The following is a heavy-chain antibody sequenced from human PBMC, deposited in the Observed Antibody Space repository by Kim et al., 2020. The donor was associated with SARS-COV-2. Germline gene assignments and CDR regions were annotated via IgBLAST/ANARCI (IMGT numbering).Heavy chain of an antibody. D-gene: IGHD3-10*01. CDR1: GFTVSSNY. CDR3: ARDGKVRGVMETYYYYYGMDV. J-gene: IGHJ6*02. Sequence: GGSLRLSCAASGFTVSSNYMSWVRQAPGKGLEWVSVIYSGGSTYYADSVKGRFTISRDNSKNTLYLQMNSLRAEDTAVYYCARDGKVRGVMETYYYYYGMDVWGQGTTVTVSS. CDR2: IYSGGST. V-gene: IGHV3-53*01.